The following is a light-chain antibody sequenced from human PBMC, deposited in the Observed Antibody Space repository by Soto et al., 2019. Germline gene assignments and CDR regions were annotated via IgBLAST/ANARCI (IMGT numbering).Light chain of an antibody. J-gene: IGKJ2*01. Sequence: AIRMTQSPSSLSASTGDRVTITCRASQGISSYLAWYQQKPGKAPKILIYAASTLQSGVPSRFSGSGSGTDFTLTISCLQSEDFANYYCQQYDSYPYTFGQGTKLEIK. CDR2: AAS. V-gene: IGKV1-8*01. CDR3: QQYDSYPYT. CDR1: QGISSY.